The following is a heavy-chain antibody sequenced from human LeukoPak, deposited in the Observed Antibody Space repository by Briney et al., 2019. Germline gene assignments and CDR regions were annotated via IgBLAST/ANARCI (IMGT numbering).Heavy chain of an antibody. J-gene: IGHJ4*02. CDR3: ARYCSSTSCPPFDY. CDR2: INHSGST. V-gene: IGHV4-34*01. Sequence: SETLSLTCAVYGGSFSGYYWSWIRQPPGKGLEWIGEINHSGSTNYNQSLKSRVTISVDTSKNQFSLKLSSVTAADTAVYYCARYCSSTSCPPFDYWGQGTLVTVSS. CDR1: GGSFSGYY. D-gene: IGHD2-2*01.